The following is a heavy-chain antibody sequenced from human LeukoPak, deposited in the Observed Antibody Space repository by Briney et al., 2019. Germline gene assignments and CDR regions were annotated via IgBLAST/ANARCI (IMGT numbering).Heavy chain of an antibody. V-gene: IGHV3-15*01. J-gene: IGHJ3*02. CDR2: IKSKTEGGTT. D-gene: IGHD2-15*01. CDR3: TMGRGCSGGSCYEGDSFDI. CDR1: GFTLSNAW. Sequence: GGSLTLSCAASGFTLSNAWMSWVRQAPGEGREWVSRIKSKTEGGTTDYAAPVKGGFTISRDDSKNTLYLQMNRLKTEDTAVYYCTMGRGCSGGSCYEGDSFDIWGQGTMVTVSS.